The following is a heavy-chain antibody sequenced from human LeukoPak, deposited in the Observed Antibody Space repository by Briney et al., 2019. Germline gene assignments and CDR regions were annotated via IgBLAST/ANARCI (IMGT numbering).Heavy chain of an antibody. V-gene: IGHV1-18*01. J-gene: IGHJ4*02. CDR1: GYTFSNHG. Sequence: ASVKVSCKASGYTFSNHGITWVRQASGQGIEWMGWISAYTGKTNYAQKLQGRVTMTTDTSTSTAYMELRSLRSDDTAVYYCARGGGYCSGGSCMIFDYWGQGTLVTVSS. CDR2: ISAYTGKT. D-gene: IGHD2-15*01. CDR3: ARGGGYCSGGSCMIFDY.